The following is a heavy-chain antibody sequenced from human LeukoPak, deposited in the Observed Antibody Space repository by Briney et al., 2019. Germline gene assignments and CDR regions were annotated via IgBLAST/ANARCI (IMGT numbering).Heavy chain of an antibody. Sequence: ASVKVSCKASGGTFSTYAINWVRQAPGQGLEWMGWISAYNGNTYYVQKLQGRVTMTTDTSTSTAYMELRSLRSDDTAVYYCARDRLADTAMVTSGYWGQGTLVTVSS. CDR2: ISAYNGNT. J-gene: IGHJ4*02. CDR1: GGTFSTYA. V-gene: IGHV1-18*01. CDR3: ARDRLADTAMVTSGY. D-gene: IGHD5-18*01.